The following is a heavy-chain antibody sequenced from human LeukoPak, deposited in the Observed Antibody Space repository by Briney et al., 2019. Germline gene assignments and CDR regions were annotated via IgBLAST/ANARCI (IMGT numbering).Heavy chain of an antibody. D-gene: IGHD3-10*01. CDR1: GFTVSSNY. V-gene: IGHV3-66*01. J-gene: IGHJ4*02. CDR3: ARGQSGSGSSELEF. CDR2: IYSGGST. Sequence: GGSLRLSCAASGFTVSSNYMSWVRQAPGKGLEWVSVIYSGGSTYYADSVKGRFTISRDNSKNTLYLQMNSLRAEDTAVYYCARGQSGSGSSELEFWGQGTLVTVSS.